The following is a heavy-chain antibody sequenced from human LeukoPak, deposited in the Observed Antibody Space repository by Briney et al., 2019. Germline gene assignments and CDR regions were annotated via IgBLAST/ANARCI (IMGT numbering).Heavy chain of an antibody. CDR2: IRYDGSNK. CDR1: GFTFSSYG. Sequence: GGSLRLSCAASGFTFSSYGMHWVRQAPGKGLEWVAFIRYDGSNKYYADSVKGRFTISRDNSKNTLYLQMNSLRAEDTAVYYCAKDRGGYSYGFDYWGQGTLVTVSS. J-gene: IGHJ4*02. D-gene: IGHD5-18*01. CDR3: AKDRGGYSYGFDY. V-gene: IGHV3-30*02.